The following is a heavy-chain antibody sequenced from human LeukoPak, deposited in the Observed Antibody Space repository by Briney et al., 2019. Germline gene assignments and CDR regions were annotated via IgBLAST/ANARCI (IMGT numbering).Heavy chain of an antibody. CDR3: ARSVCSGGSCYDWLDP. J-gene: IGHJ5*02. D-gene: IGHD2-15*01. CDR1: GGSISSGGYY. Sequence: SQTLSLTCTVSGGSISSGGYYWSWIRQHPGKGLEWIGYIYYSGSTYYNPSLKSRVTISVDTSKNQFSLKLSSVTAADTAVYYCARSVCSGGSCYDWLDPWGQGTLVTVPS. CDR2: IYYSGST. V-gene: IGHV4-31*03.